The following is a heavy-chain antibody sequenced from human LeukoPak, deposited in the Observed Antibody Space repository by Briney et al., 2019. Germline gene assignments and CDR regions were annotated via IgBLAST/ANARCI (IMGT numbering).Heavy chain of an antibody. CDR3: ARGEWFGESSYYYYYMDV. J-gene: IGHJ6*03. V-gene: IGHV4-34*01. CDR1: GFTFSSYS. Sequence: PGGSLRLSCAASGFTFSSYSMNWVRQAPGKGLEWIGEINHSGSTNYNPSLKSRVTISVDTSKNQFSLKLSSVTAADTAVYYCARGEWFGESSYYYYYMDVWGKGTTVTVSS. D-gene: IGHD3-10*01. CDR2: INHSGST.